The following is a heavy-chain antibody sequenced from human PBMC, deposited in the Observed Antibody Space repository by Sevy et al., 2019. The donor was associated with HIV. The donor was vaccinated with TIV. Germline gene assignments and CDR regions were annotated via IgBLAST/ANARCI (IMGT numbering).Heavy chain of an antibody. V-gene: IGHV3-30*02. J-gene: IGHJ4*02. CDR1: GFTFSSYG. Sequence: GGSLRLSCAASGFTFSSYGMHWVRQAPGKGLEWVAFIRYDGSNKYYADSVKGRFTISRDNSKNTLYLQMNSLRAEDTAVYYCVPEPCTNGVCHVDYWGQGTLVTVSS. CDR3: VPEPCTNGVCHVDY. D-gene: IGHD2-8*01. CDR2: IRYDGSNK.